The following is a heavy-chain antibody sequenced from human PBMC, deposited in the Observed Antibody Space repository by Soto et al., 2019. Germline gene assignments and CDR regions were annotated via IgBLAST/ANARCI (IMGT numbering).Heavy chain of an antibody. J-gene: IGHJ6*02. CDR1: GGTFSSYA. Sequence: QVQLVQSGAEVKKPGSSVKVSCKASGGTFSSYAISWVRQAPGQGLEWMGGIIPIFGTANYAQKFQGRVTITADESTSTAYMELSSLRSEDTAVYYCARADYSNYVAAYYYYGMDVWGQGTTVTVPS. V-gene: IGHV1-69*01. CDR2: IIPIFGTA. D-gene: IGHD4-4*01. CDR3: ARADYSNYVAAYYYYGMDV.